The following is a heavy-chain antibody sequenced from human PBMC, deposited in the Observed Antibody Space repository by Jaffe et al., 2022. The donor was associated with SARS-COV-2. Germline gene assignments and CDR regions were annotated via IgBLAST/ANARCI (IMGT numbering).Heavy chain of an antibody. CDR3: ARGDHYYDSSGSYGWFDP. V-gene: IGHV4-39*01. J-gene: IGHJ5*02. CDR2: IYYSGST. Sequence: QLQLQESGPGLVKPSETLSLTCTVSGGSISSSSYYWGWIRQPPGKGLEWIGSIYYSGSTYYNPSLKSRVTISVDTSKNQFSLKLSSVTAADTAVYYCARGDHYYDSSGSYGWFDPWGQGTLVTVSS. D-gene: IGHD3-22*01. CDR1: GGSISSSSYY.